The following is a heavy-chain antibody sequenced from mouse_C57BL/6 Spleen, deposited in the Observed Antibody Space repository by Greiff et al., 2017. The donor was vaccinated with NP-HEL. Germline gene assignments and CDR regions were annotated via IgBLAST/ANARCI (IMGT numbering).Heavy chain of an antibody. D-gene: IGHD1-1*01. V-gene: IGHV1-82*01. Sequence: QVQLKESGPELVKPGASVKISCKASGYAFSSSWMNWVKQRPGKGLEWIGRIYPGDGDTNYNGKFKGKATLTADKSSSTAYMQLSSLTSEDSAVYFCARSPSYYYGSSPFAYWGQGTLVTVSA. CDR1: GYAFSSSW. J-gene: IGHJ3*01. CDR3: ARSPSYYYGSSPFAY. CDR2: IYPGDGDT.